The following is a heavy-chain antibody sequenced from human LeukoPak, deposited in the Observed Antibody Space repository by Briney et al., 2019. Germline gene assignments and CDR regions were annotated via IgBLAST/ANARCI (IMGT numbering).Heavy chain of an antibody. Sequence: PGGSLRLSCATSGFTFEDHGLSWVRQAPGKGLEWVSGRNSGSKRYAASVKGRFTISRDNSKDTVYLQMNSLRAEDTAVYYCAKDRDSSGYNDYWGQGTLVTVSS. D-gene: IGHD3-22*01. J-gene: IGHJ4*02. CDR3: AKDRDSSGYNDY. V-gene: IGHV3-20*04. CDR1: GFTFEDHG. CDR2: RNSGSK.